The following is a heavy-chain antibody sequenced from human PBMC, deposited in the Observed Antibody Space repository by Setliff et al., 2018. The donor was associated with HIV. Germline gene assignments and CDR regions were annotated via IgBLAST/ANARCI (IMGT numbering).Heavy chain of an antibody. V-gene: IGHV4-38-2*02. CDR3: ARVGWDYYDSSGVGEFDY. CDR2: IYYSGRT. Sequence: GYSISSGYYWGWIRQPPGKGLEWIGSIYYSGRTYYNPSLKSRVTISVDTSKNQFSLKLSSVTAADTAVYYCARVGWDYYDSSGVGEFDYWGQGTLVTVSS. CDR1: GYSISSGYY. D-gene: IGHD3-22*01. J-gene: IGHJ4*02.